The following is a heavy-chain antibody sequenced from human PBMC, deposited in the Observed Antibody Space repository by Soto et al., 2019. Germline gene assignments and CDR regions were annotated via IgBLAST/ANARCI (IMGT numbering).Heavy chain of an antibody. J-gene: IGHJ4*02. CDR3: AHGRGWLSDY. CDR1: GFSLSSPAVG. V-gene: IGHV2-5*01. Sequence: QITLKESGPTLVKPTQTLTLTCTFSGFSLSSPAVGVNWIRQPPGKALEWLALIYWNDDNQYSPSLRSRLTITKDTSKNQVGLTMTNVDPADTSTYYCAHGRGWLSDYLGQGTMVTVSS. CDR2: IYWNDDN. D-gene: IGHD6-19*01.